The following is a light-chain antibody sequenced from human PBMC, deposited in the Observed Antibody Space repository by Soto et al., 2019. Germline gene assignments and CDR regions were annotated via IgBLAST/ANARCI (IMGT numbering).Light chain of an antibody. Sequence: DIQMTQSPSTLSASVGDRVNITCRASQSINNGLAWYQQKPGKAPKLLIYGASDLQTGVPSRFSGSGSGTEFPLTISRLQADDIATYCCQHYNSYFFTFGPGTKVDVK. CDR3: QHYNSYFFT. V-gene: IGKV1-5*03. CDR2: GAS. J-gene: IGKJ3*01. CDR1: QSINNG.